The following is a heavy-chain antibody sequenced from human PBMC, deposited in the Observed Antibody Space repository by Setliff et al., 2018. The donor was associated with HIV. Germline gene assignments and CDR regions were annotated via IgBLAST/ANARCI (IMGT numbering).Heavy chain of an antibody. J-gene: IGHJ6*02. V-gene: IGHV1-69*13. Sequence: ASVKVSCKASGGTFSSYAISWVRQAPGQGLEWMGGIVPIFDTVNYAENFQGRVTITADESTSTAYMELSSLGSEDTAVYYCAREPRYIFGAYIYYGMDVWGQGTTVTVSS. CDR2: IVPIFDTV. D-gene: IGHD3-9*01. CDR3: AREPRYIFGAYIYYGMDV. CDR1: GGTFSSYA.